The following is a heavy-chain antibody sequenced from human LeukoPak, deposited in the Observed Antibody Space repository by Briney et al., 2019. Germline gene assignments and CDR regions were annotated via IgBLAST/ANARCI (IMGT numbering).Heavy chain of an antibody. CDR1: GFTFSSYA. V-gene: IGHV3-23*01. CDR3: ARGGPMVRGDNGPLDY. CDR2: ISGSGGST. Sequence: PGGSLRLSCAASGFTFSSYAMSWVRQAPGKGLEWVSAISGSGGSTYYADSVKGRFTISRDNAKNSLYLQMNSLRDEDTAVYYCARGGPMVRGDNGPLDYWGQGTLVTVSS. J-gene: IGHJ4*02. D-gene: IGHD3-10*01.